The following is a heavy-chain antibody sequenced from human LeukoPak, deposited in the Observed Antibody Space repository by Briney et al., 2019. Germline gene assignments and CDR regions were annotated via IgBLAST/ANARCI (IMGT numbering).Heavy chain of an antibody. V-gene: IGHV4-39*01. CDR1: GGSISSSSYY. CDR3: ARHSPGGDYYDSSGVYFDY. Sequence: PSETLSLTCTVSGGSISSSSYYWGWIRQPPGKGLEWIGSIYYSGSTYYNPSLKSRVTISVDTSKNQFSLKLSSVTAADTAVYYCARHSPGGDYYDSSGVYFDYWGQGTLVTVSS. D-gene: IGHD3-22*01. J-gene: IGHJ4*02. CDR2: IYYSGST.